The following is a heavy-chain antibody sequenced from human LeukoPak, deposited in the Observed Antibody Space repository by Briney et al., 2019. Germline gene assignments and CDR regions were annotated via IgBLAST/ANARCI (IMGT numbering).Heavy chain of an antibody. D-gene: IGHD3-10*01. CDR2: ISSSSSYI. V-gene: IGHV3-21*01. Sequence: PGGSLRLSCAASGFTFSSYSMNWVRQAPGKGLEWVSSISSSSSYIYYADSVKGRFTISRDNAKNSLYLQMNSLRAEVTAVYYCARDRSYYYGSGSKRWFDPWGQGTLVTVSS. CDR1: GFTFSSYS. J-gene: IGHJ5*02. CDR3: ARDRSYYYGSGSKRWFDP.